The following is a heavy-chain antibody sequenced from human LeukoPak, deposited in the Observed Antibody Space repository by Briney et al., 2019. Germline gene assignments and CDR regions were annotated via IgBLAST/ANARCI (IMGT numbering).Heavy chain of an antibody. Sequence: SETLSLTCTVSGGPISSGDYYWSWIRQPPGKGLEWIGYIYYSGSTYYSPSLKSRVIISVDTSKNQFSLKLSSVTAADTAVYYCARPAKEGYCSSTSCYYYYMDVWGKGTTVTVSS. J-gene: IGHJ6*03. CDR1: GGPISSGDYY. V-gene: IGHV4-30-4*01. CDR2: IYYSGST. D-gene: IGHD2-2*01. CDR3: ARPAKEGYCSSTSCYYYYMDV.